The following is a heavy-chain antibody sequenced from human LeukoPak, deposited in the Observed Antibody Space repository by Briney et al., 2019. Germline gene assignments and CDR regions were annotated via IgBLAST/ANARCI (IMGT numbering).Heavy chain of an antibody. CDR2: ISYDGSNK. V-gene: IGHV3-30*18. CDR1: GFTFSSYG. D-gene: IGHD5-18*01. J-gene: IGHJ4*02. Sequence: GSLRLSCAASGFTFSSYGMHWVRQAPGKGLEWVAVISYDGSNKYYADSVKGRFTISRDNSKNTLYLQMNSLRAEDTAVYYCAKGDTAMVTSYFDYWGQGTLVTVSS. CDR3: AKGDTAMVTSYFDY.